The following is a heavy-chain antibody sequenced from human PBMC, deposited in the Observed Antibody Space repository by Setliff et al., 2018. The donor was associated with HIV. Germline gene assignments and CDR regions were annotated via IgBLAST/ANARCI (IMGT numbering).Heavy chain of an antibody. J-gene: IGHJ4*02. V-gene: IGHV3-7*03. D-gene: IGHD2-15*01. CDR3: AREPGYCSGGSCYHGIF. Sequence: GGSLRLSCVASGFTFSNYWMSWVRQAPGKGLEWVAKISSDASDKKYVDSVKGRFTISRDNSKNTVYLQMNSLRAEDTAVYYCAREPGYCSGGSCYHGIFWGQGTLVTVSS. CDR2: ISSDASDK. CDR1: GFTFSNYW.